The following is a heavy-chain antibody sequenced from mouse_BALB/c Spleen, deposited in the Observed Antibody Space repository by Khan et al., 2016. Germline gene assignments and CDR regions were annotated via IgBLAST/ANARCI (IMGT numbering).Heavy chain of an antibody. CDR2: ILPGSGST. CDR1: GYTFSSYW. CDR3: ALTGRHYAMDY. V-gene: IGHV1-9*01. J-gene: IGHJ4*01. Sequence: QGRLKQSGAELMKPGASVKISCKATGYTFSSYWIEWVKQRPGHGLEGIGEILPGSGSTNYNEKFKGKAPFTADTSSNTAYMQLSSLTSEDSAVYYCALTGRHYAMDYWGQGTSVTVSS. D-gene: IGHD4-1*01.